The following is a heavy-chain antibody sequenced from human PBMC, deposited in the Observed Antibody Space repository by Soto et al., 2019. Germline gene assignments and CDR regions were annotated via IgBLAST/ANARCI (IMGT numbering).Heavy chain of an antibody. V-gene: IGHV3-48*01. CDR2: ISSSSSTI. D-gene: IGHD3-10*01. CDR1: GFTFSSYS. Sequence: PGGSLRLSCAASGFTFSSYSMNWVCQAPGKGLEWVSYISSSSSTIYYADSVKGRFAISRDNAKNSLYLQMNSLRAEDTAVYYCARDEGITMVRGVVRFYYYYMDVWGKGTTVTVSS. J-gene: IGHJ6*03. CDR3: ARDEGITMVRGVVRFYYYYMDV.